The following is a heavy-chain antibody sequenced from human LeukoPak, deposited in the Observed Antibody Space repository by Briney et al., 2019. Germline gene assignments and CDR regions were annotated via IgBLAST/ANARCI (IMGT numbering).Heavy chain of an antibody. Sequence: GGSLRLSCAASGFTFDDYTMHWVRQAPGKGLEWVSLISWDGGYTYYADSVRGRSTISRDNSKNSLYLQMNSLRTEDTALYFCAKDSAPSGATNYYFDYWGQGTLVTVSS. D-gene: IGHD1-26*01. J-gene: IGHJ4*02. CDR2: ISWDGGYT. V-gene: IGHV3-43*01. CDR3: AKDSAPSGATNYYFDY. CDR1: GFTFDDYT.